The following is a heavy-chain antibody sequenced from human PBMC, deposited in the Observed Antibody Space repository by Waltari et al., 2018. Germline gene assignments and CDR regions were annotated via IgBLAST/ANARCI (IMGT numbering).Heavy chain of an antibody. J-gene: IGHJ5*02. CDR1: GYTFTDYY. CDR2: VDPADSET. Sequence: EVQLVQSGAAVKKPGATVQISCKASGYTFTDYYIHWVQQAPGKGLEWMGRVDPADSETIYAEKFQGRVTITADTSTDTAYMELSSLRSEDTAVYYCATVLTTVPTYWFDPWGQGTLVTVSS. D-gene: IGHD4-4*01. V-gene: IGHV1-69-2*01. CDR3: ATVLTTVPTYWFDP.